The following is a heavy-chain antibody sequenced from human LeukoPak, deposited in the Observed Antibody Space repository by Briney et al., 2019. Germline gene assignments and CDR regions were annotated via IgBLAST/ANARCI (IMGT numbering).Heavy chain of an antibody. CDR1: GGTFSSYA. CDR2: IIPIFGTA. Sequence: SVKVSCKASGGTFSSYAISWVRQAPGQGLEWMGGIIPIFGTANYAQKFQGRVTITADESTSTAYMELSSLRSEDTAVYYCSSLGGWFSPLDYWGQGTLVTVSS. CDR3: SSLGGWFSPLDY. V-gene: IGHV1-69*01. J-gene: IGHJ4*02. D-gene: IGHD3-10*01.